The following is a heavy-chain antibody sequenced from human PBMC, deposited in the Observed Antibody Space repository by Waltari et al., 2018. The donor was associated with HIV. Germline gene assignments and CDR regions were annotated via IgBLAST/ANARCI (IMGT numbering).Heavy chain of an antibody. D-gene: IGHD1-20*01. CDR2: ISSNGGST. V-gene: IGHV3-64*01. J-gene: IGHJ4*02. Sequence: EVQLVESGGGLVQPGGSLRLSCAASGFTFSSYAMHWVRQAPGKGLEYVSAISSNGGSTYYANSVKGRFTISRDNSKNTLYLQMGSLRAEDMAVYYCARGITGTTPLFDYWGQGTLVTVSS. CDR3: ARGITGTTPLFDY. CDR1: GFTFSSYA.